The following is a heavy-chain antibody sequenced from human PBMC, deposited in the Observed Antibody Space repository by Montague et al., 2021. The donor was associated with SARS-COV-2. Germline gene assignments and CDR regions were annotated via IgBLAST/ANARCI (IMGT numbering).Heavy chain of an antibody. CDR2: IYYSGST. CDR3: ARDRYSSYVLDAFDI. J-gene: IGHJ3*02. CDR1: GGSISSGGYY. Sequence: TLSLTCTVSGGSISSGGYYWSWIRQHPGKGLEWIGYIYYSGSTYYNPSLKSRVTISVDTSKNQFSLKLSSVTAADTAVYYCARDRYSSYVLDAFDIWGQGTMVTVSS. D-gene: IGHD5-12*01. V-gene: IGHV4-31*03.